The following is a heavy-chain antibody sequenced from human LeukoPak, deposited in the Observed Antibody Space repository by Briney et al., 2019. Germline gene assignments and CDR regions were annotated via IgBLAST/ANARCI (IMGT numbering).Heavy chain of an antibody. J-gene: IGHJ6*02. D-gene: IGHD2-2*01. CDR1: GFTFSSYW. Sequence: PGGSLRLSCAASGFTFSSYWMSWVRQAPGKGLEWVANIKQDGSEKYYVDSVKGRFTISRDNAKNSLYLQMNSLRAEDTAVYYCARDPVVVPAAAHYYYYYGMDVWGQGTTVTVSS. CDR2: IKQDGSEK. CDR3: ARDPVVVPAAAHYYYYYGMDV. V-gene: IGHV3-7*01.